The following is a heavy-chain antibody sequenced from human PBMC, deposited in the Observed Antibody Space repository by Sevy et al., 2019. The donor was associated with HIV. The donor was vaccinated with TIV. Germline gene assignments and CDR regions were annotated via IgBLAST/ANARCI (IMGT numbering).Heavy chain of an antibody. J-gene: IGHJ6*02. CDR1: GFIVSSNY. CDR3: ARGMILEGSWYGMDV. CDR2: IYSGGNT. D-gene: IGHD3-3*01. Sequence: GGSLRLSCAVSGFIVSSNYMTWVRQAPGKGLEWVSVIYSGGNTLYADSVRGRFTISRDNSKNTLYLQMNSLRAEDTAVYYCARGMILEGSWYGMDVWGQGTTVTVSS. V-gene: IGHV3-53*01.